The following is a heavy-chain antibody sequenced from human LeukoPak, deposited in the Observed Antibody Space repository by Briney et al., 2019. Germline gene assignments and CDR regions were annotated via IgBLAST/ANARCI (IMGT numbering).Heavy chain of an antibody. CDR2: INHSGST. D-gene: IGHD3-10*01. V-gene: IGHV4-34*01. Sequence: SSETLSLTCAVYGGSFSGYYWSWIRQPPGKGLEWIGEINHSGSTNYNPSLKSRVIISVDTSKNQFSLKLSSVTAADAAVYYCARHEMVRGIGYYYYMDVWGKGTTVTISS. CDR1: GGSFSGYY. CDR3: ARHEMVRGIGYYYYMDV. J-gene: IGHJ6*03.